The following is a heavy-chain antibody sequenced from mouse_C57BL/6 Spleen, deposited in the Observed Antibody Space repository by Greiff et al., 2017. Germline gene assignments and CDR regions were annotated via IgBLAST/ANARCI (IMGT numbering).Heavy chain of an antibody. Sequence: QVQLQQPGAELVKPGASVKMSCKASGYTFTSYWIHWVKQRPGQGLEWLGDIYPGSGSTNYNEQVKSKATLTVDTSSSTAYMLLSRRTSEDSAVYYCALTGTDYAMDYWGQGTSVTVSS. V-gene: IGHV1-55*01. CDR1: GYTFTSYW. D-gene: IGHD4-1*01. J-gene: IGHJ4*01. CDR3: ALTGTDYAMDY. CDR2: IYPGSGST.